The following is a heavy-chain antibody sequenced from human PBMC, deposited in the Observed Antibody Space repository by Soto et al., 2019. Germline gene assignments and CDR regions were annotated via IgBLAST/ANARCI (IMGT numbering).Heavy chain of an antibody. D-gene: IGHD3-10*01. Sequence: GAEVKKPGESLKISCKGSGYSFINYWIGWMRQKPGKGLEWMGIIYPDDSDTRYSPSFQGQVTILVDKSITTAYLQWSSLKASDSAMYYCARGLPGINWLDPWGQGTLVTVSS. CDR1: GYSFINYW. CDR3: ARGLPGINWLDP. V-gene: IGHV5-51*01. J-gene: IGHJ5*02. CDR2: IYPDDSDT.